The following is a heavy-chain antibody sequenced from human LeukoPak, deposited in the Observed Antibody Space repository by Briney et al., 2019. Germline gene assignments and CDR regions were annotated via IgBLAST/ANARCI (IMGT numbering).Heavy chain of an antibody. V-gene: IGHV3-21*01. CDR2: ISSSSSYI. J-gene: IGHJ4*02. CDR1: GFTFSSYS. D-gene: IGHD3-22*01. Sequence: PGGSLRLSCAASGFTFSSYSMNWVRQAPGKGLEWVSSISSSSSYIYYADSVKGRFTISRDNAKNSLYLQMNSLRAEDTAVYYCASDYYDSSGYYYVADYWGQGTLVTVSS. CDR3: ASDYYDSSGYYYVADY.